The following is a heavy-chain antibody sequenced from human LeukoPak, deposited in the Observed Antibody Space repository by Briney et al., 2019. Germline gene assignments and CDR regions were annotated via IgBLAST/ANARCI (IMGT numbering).Heavy chain of an antibody. Sequence: SETLSLTCTVSGGSISSYYWSWIRQPAGKRLEWIGHIYRSGSTNYNPSLKSRVTISVDTSKNQFSLKLSSVTAADTAVYYCARGRSGGAFDIWGQGTMVTVSS. J-gene: IGHJ3*02. CDR2: IYRSGST. CDR1: GGSISSYY. D-gene: IGHD1-26*01. V-gene: IGHV4-4*07. CDR3: ARGRSGGAFDI.